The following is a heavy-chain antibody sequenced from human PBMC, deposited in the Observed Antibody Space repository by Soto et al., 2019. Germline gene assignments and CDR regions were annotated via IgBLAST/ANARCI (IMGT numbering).Heavy chain of an antibody. CDR1: GFTFPRFG. CDR2: ITYEGSQI. J-gene: IGHJ6*02. CDR3: AKGRGEMNWANYYGLDV. Sequence: GGSLRLSSAASGFTFPRFGMHWVRQAPGKGLERVALITYEGSQIYYADAVKGRFTISRDNGDNTLSLQMDNLRTEDTATYFCAKGRGEMNWANYYGLDVWGQGTTVTVSS. V-gene: IGHV3-30*18. D-gene: IGHD7-27*01.